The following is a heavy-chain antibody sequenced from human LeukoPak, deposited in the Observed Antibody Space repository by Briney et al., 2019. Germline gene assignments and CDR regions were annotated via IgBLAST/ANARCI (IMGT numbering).Heavy chain of an antibody. D-gene: IGHD6-19*01. CDR3: ARGVAGTYYFDY. V-gene: IGHV4-34*01. CDR1: GGSFSGYY. Sequence: SETLSLTCAVYGGSFSGYYWSWIRQPPGKGLEWIGEINHSGSTNYNPSLKSRVTISMDTTKNQFSLKLTSVTAADTAVYYCARGVAGTYYFDYWGQGTLVTVSS. CDR2: INHSGST. J-gene: IGHJ4*02.